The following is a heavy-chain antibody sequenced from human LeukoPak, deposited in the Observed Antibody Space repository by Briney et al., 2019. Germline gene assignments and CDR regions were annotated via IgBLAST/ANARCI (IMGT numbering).Heavy chain of an antibody. CDR1: GFSLSDRW. Sequence: VGSPRLSCSASGFSLSDRWMNWVRQAPGKGLEWVAIINKDGSEKHYVDSVKGRFSISRDNAKNSLYLQMNSLRAEDTAVYYCARSDHGPEYWGQGTLVTVSS. CDR2: INKDGSEK. CDR3: ARSDHGPEY. J-gene: IGHJ4*02. V-gene: IGHV3-7*01.